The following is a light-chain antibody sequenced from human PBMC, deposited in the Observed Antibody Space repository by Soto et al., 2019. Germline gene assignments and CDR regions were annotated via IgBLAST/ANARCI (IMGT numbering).Light chain of an antibody. CDR2: NVN. Sequence: QSVLTQPPSASGSPGQAVTISCTGTSRDIGGYDFVSWYQVRPGEAPQLIIYNVNGRPSGVPRRFSGSKSGNTASLTVSGLQAVDEADYYCRSYSETNICVFGTGTKVNVL. CDR3: RSYSETNICV. CDR1: SRDIGGYDF. V-gene: IGLV2-8*01. J-gene: IGLJ1*01.